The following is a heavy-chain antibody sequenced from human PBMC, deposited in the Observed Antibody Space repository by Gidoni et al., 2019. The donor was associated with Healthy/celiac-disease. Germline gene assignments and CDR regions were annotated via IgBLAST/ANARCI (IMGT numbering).Heavy chain of an antibody. CDR2: IYWNDAQ. Sequence: QITLKESGPKLVKPTQTLTLTCTSSGSSLSTSGLGVGWIRQPPGKALEWLALIYWNDAQRYSPSLKSRLTITKDTSKNQVVLTMTNMDPVDTATYYCAHRITIFGVVPPAFDYWGQGTLVTVSS. D-gene: IGHD3-3*01. J-gene: IGHJ4*02. CDR1: GSSLSTSGLG. V-gene: IGHV2-5*01. CDR3: AHRITIFGVVPPAFDY.